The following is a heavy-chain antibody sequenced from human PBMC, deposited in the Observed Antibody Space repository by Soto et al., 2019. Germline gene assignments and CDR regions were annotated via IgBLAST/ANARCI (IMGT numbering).Heavy chain of an antibody. J-gene: IGHJ6*03. CDR3: ANDRPFDYYYYMDV. D-gene: IGHD6-6*01. Sequence: QVQLVESGGGVVQPGRSLRLSCAASGFTFPIYGMHWVRQSPGKGLEWVALISHDGSNIYYADSVKGRFSISRDNSKNTLYLQMNSLRAEDSAVYYCANDRPFDYYYYMDVCGRGTTVTVSS. CDR1: GFTFPIYG. V-gene: IGHV3-30*18. CDR2: ISHDGSNI.